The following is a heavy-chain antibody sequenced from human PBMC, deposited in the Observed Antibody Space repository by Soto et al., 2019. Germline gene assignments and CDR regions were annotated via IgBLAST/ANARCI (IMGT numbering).Heavy chain of an antibody. D-gene: IGHD6-6*01. CDR2: IYYSGST. Sequence: QVQLQESGPGLVKPSQTLSLTCTVSGGSISSGGYYWSWIRQHPGKGLEWIGYIYYSGSTYYNPSLKSRVTRSVDTSKHQFSLKLSSVTAADTAVYYCARAARRGDNWFDPWGQGTLVTVSS. J-gene: IGHJ5*02. CDR3: ARAARRGDNWFDP. CDR1: GGSISSGGYY. V-gene: IGHV4-31*03.